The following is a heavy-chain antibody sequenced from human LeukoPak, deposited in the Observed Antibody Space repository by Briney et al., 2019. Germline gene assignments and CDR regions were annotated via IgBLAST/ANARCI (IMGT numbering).Heavy chain of an antibody. CDR3: ARNQRRLDY. CDR2: IKQDGSEK. D-gene: IGHD1-14*01. Sequence: GGSLRLSCAASGFTFSSYWMSWVRQAPGKGLELVANIKQDGSEKYYVDSVKGRFTISRDNAKNSLCLQMNSLRAEDTAAYYCARNQRRLDYWGQGTLVTVSS. J-gene: IGHJ4*02. CDR1: GFTFSSYW. V-gene: IGHV3-7*01.